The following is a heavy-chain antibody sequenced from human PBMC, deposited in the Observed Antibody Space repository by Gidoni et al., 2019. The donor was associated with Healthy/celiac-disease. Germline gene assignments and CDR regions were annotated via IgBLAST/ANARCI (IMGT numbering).Heavy chain of an antibody. V-gene: IGHV4-59*01. D-gene: IGHD3-3*01. CDR3: ARAPHRSFFRVVHSYCMDV. CDR2: MYDNWST. CDR1: GGSISSYS. J-gene: IGHJ6*02. Sequence: QVQLQESGPGLVKPSETLSLTCTVSGGSISSYSWSWLRQPPGKGLEWIGYMYDNWSTNYNPSLKSRVKISVNTSENQFSLKLSSVTAADTAVYYCARAPHRSFFRVVHSYCMDVWGQGTTVTVSS.